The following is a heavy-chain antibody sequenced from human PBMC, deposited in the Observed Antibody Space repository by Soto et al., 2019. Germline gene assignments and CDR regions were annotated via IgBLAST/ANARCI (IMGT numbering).Heavy chain of an antibody. D-gene: IGHD1-26*01. V-gene: IGHV3-15*01. Sequence: EVQLVESGGGLVKPGGSLRLSCAASGFTFRNAWMSWVRQAPGKGLEWVGRIKSETDGGTADYAAPVKGRFIISRDDSKDTLYLQMNSLETEDTAVYYCTRGRIEVATIPGYWGQGTLVTVSS. CDR1: GFTFRNAW. CDR3: TRGRIEVATIPGY. J-gene: IGHJ4*02. CDR2: IKSETDGGTA.